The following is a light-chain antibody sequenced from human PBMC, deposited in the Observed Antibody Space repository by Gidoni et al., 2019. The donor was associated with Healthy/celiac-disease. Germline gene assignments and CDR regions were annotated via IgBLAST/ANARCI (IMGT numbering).Light chain of an antibody. Sequence: EIVLTQSPGTLSLSPGERATLSCSASQSVSSSYLAWYQQKPGQAPRLLIYGASSRATGIPDRFSGSGSGTDFTLTISSLEPEDFAVYYCQQYGSSPRTFGQXTKVEIK. CDR2: GAS. CDR1: QSVSSSY. CDR3: QQYGSSPRT. J-gene: IGKJ1*01. V-gene: IGKV3-20*01.